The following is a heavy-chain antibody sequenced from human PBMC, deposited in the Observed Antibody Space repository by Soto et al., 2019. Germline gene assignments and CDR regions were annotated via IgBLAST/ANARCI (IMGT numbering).Heavy chain of an antibody. CDR1: GGSISSSSYY. CDR3: ASSYCGGDCYSSGNFDY. V-gene: IGHV4-39*01. J-gene: IGHJ4*02. Sequence: QLQLQESGPGLVKPSETLSLTCTVSGGSISSSSYYWGWIRQPPGKGLEWIGSIYYSGSTYYNPSLKSRVTISVDTSKNQFSLKLSSVTAADPAVYYCASSYCGGDCYSSGNFDYWGQGTLVTVSS. CDR2: IYYSGST. D-gene: IGHD2-21*02.